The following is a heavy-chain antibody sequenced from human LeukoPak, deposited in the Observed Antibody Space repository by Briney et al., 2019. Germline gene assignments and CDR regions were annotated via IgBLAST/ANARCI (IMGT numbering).Heavy chain of an antibody. CDR3: ARRSGLGIGFGYYYYYMDV. D-gene: IGHD3-3*01. Sequence: ASVKVSCKASGYTFTSYDINWVRQATGQGLEWMGWMNPNSGNTGYAQKFQGRVTMTRNTSISTAYMELSSLRSEGTAVYYCARRSGLGIGFGYYYYYMDVWGKGTTVTVSS. J-gene: IGHJ6*03. CDR2: MNPNSGNT. V-gene: IGHV1-8*01. CDR1: GYTFTSYD.